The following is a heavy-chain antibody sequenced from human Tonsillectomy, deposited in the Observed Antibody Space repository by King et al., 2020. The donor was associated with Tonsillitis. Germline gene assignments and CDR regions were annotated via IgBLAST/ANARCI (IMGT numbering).Heavy chain of an antibody. Sequence: VQLVESGGGVVQPGRSLRLSCAASGFTFSTYAIHWVPQAPGKGLEWVAFIWYDGSNKYYAESVKGRFTISRDNSKNTLYLQMNSRRTEDTAVYYCARDWPDGFNSVGAFDIWGQGTMVTVSS. D-gene: IGHD5-24*01. CDR3: ARDWPDGFNSVGAFDI. V-gene: IGHV3-33*08. CDR2: IWYDGSNK. CDR1: GFTFSTYA. J-gene: IGHJ3*02.